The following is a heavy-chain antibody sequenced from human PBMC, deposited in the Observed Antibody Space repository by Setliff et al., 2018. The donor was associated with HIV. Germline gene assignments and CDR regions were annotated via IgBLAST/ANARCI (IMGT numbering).Heavy chain of an antibody. CDR1: GGSISSYY. V-gene: IGHV4-59*01. CDR3: ARDVGSHYDSREYYFDY. J-gene: IGHJ4*02. Sequence: PSETLSLTCNVSGGSISSYYWNWIRQPPGKGLEWIGYIYYSGGTNYNPSLKSRVTISVDTSKNQFSLKLSSVTAADTAVYYCARDVGSHYDSREYYFDYWGQGTLVTVSS. D-gene: IGHD3-22*01. CDR2: IYYSGGT.